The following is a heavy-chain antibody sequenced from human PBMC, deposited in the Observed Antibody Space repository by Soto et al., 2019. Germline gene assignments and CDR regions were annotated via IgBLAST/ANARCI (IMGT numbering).Heavy chain of an antibody. CDR2: ITDNGGST. J-gene: IGHJ4*02. D-gene: IGHD3-10*01. Sequence: GGSLRLSCAVSGLTFNIYAMSWVRQAPGKGPEWVSAITDNGGSTYYADSVKGRFSISRDNSKNTLYLEMNSLRAEDTALYYRAMIKIGDNYWGQGTQVTVSS. V-gene: IGHV3-23*01. CDR3: AMIKIGDNY. CDR1: GLTFNIYA.